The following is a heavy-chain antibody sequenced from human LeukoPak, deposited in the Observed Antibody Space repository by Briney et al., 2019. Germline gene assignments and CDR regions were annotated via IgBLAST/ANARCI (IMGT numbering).Heavy chain of an antibody. CDR1: GSTFSSYW. V-gene: IGHV3-7*01. J-gene: IGHJ4*02. CDR3: AKGRDYGDF. CDR2: INQDGREK. Sequence: PGGSLTPSCTVSGSTFSSYWMTWVRQVPGKWRQWVANINQDGREKYYMDSMKGRINITRDNNENSVFLQLTSLRPEDAGIYFCAKGRDYGDFWGRGTLVAVSS.